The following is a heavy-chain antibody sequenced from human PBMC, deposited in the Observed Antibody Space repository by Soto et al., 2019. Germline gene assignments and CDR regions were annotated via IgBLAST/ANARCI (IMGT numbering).Heavy chain of an antibody. V-gene: IGHV1-3*01. Sequence: ASARVSCKASGYTVPRYAIHWVRQAPGQRLEWMGWINAGNGNTKCSQKFQGRLTITRDTSASTAYMELSSLRSEDTAVYYCARGGTIRFLEWLSDFDYWGQGTLVTVSS. CDR3: ARGGTIRFLEWLSDFDY. CDR2: INAGNGNT. J-gene: IGHJ4*02. CDR1: GYTVPRYA. D-gene: IGHD3-3*01.